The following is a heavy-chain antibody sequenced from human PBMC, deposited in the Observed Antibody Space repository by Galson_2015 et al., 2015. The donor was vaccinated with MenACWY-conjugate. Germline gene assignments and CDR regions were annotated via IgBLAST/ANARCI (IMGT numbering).Heavy chain of an antibody. CDR3: AREFSY. J-gene: IGHJ4*02. D-gene: IGHD2/OR15-2a*01. CDR2: ISWNSGTI. Sequence: SLRLSCAASGFTFDDYAMHWVRQAPGKGLEWVSGISWNSGTIGYADSVKGRFTISRDNAKNSLYLQMNSLRAEDTAVYYCAREFSYWGQGTLVTVSS. V-gene: IGHV3-9*01. CDR1: GFTFDDYA.